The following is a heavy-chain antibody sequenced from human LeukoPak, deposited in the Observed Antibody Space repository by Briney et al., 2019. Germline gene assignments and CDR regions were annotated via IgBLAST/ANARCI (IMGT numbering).Heavy chain of an antibody. J-gene: IGHJ5*02. D-gene: IGHD3-9*01. CDR3: ARDDDKNGFAP. CDR1: GFTFSSYS. V-gene: IGHV3-48*01. Sequence: GGSLRLSCAASGFTFSSYSMNWVRQAPGKGLEWVSYISSSSTATYYADSVKGRLTISRDNAKNSLYLQMNSLRAEDTAVYYCARDDDKNGFAPWGQGTLVTDSS. CDR2: ISSSSTAT.